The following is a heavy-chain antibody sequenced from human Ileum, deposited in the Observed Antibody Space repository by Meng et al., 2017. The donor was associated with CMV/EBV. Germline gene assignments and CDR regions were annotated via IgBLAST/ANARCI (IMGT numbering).Heavy chain of an antibody. CDR2: MYFSGIA. CDR3: ARDLTNKWFYY. CDR1: GDPISGGSHS. V-gene: IGHV4-39*07. Sequence: QLQESGPGLVKPAETLALTCPASGDPISGGSHSWAWFRQPPGKRLEWIGSMYFSGIADYNPSLKSRVTISLHATQKQFSLRLTSVTAADSAVYFCARDLTNKWFYYWGQGTLVTVSS. D-gene: IGHD1-26*01. J-gene: IGHJ4*02.